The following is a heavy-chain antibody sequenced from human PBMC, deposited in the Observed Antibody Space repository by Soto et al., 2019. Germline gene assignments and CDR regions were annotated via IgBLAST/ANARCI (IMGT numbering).Heavy chain of an antibody. V-gene: IGHV3-23*01. J-gene: IGHJ4*02. CDR3: AKGGIGRGAGLDF. CDR2: ISDGYDGP. CDR1: GFTFSSYA. Sequence: EVQLLESGGGLVQPGGSLRLSCAASGFTFSSYAMNWVRQAPGKGLEWISSISDGYDGPYYADSVKGRFTISRDNSKSTVSLQMNSLIADDTAVYYCAKGGIGRGAGLDFWGQGTLVTASS. D-gene: IGHD2-21*01.